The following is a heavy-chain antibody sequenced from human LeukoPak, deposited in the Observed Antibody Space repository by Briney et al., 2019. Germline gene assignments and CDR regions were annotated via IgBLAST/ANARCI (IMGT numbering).Heavy chain of an antibody. Sequence: PGGCLRLSCAASGFTFSSYGMHWVRQAPGKGLEWVAFIRYDGSNKYYADSVKGRFTISKDNSKNTLYLQMNSLRAEDTAVYYCATSATVPFEYWGQGTLVTVSS. CDR2: IRYDGSNK. D-gene: IGHD4-17*01. CDR3: ATSATVPFEY. J-gene: IGHJ4*02. CDR1: GFTFSSYG. V-gene: IGHV3-30*02.